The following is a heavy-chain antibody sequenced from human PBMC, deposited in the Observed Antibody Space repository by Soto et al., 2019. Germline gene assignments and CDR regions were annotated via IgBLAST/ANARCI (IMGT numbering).Heavy chain of an antibody. J-gene: IGHJ4*02. CDR2: ISSSSSYI. D-gene: IGHD2-2*01. Sequence: EVQLVESGGGLVKPGGSLRLSCAASGFTFSSYSMNWVRQAPGKGLEWVSSISSSSSYIYYADLVKGRFTISRDNAKNSLYLQMNSLRAEDTAVYYCARDGAGYCSSTSCYPVDYWGQGTLVTVSS. CDR1: GFTFSSYS. V-gene: IGHV3-21*01. CDR3: ARDGAGYCSSTSCYPVDY.